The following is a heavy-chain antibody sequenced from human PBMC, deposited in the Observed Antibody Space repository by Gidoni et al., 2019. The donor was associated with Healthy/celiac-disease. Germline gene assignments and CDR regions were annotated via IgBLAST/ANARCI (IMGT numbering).Heavy chain of an antibody. V-gene: IGHV4-4*07. Sequence: QVQLQESGPGLVKPSETLSLTCTVSGGSISRYYWSWIRQPAGKGLEWIGRIYTSGSTNYNPSLKSRVTMSVDTSKNQFSLKLSSVTAADTAVYYCARVVLRYFDWLSYWYFDLWGRGTLVTVSS. CDR2: IYTSGST. CDR1: GGSISRYY. J-gene: IGHJ2*01. CDR3: ARVVLRYFDWLSYWYFDL. D-gene: IGHD3-9*01.